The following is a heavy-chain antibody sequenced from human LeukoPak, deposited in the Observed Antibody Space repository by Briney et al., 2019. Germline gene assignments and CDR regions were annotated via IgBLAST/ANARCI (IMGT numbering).Heavy chain of an antibody. J-gene: IGHJ4*02. Sequence: GGSLRLSCAASGFTFSSYSMNWVRQAPGKGLEWVSYISSSSSTIYYADSVKGRFTISRDNSKNTLYLQMNSLRAEDTAVYYCAREGGDSEIWLLGYFDYWGQGTLLTVSS. D-gene: IGHD2-21*01. CDR3: AREGGDSEIWLLGYFDY. CDR2: ISSSSSTI. V-gene: IGHV3-48*01. CDR1: GFTFSSYS.